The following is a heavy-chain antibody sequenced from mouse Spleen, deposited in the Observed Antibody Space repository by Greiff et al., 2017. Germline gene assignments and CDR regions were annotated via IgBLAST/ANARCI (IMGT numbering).Heavy chain of an antibody. Sequence: EIQLQQSGPELVKPGASGKISCKPSGYTFPNSYMTWVKQSHGKSLEWIGDINPNNGGTSYNQKFKGKATLTVDKSSSTAYMELRSLTSEDSAVYYCARGDGNSLFAYWGQGTLVTVSA. D-gene: IGHD2-1*01. J-gene: IGHJ3*01. CDR2: INPNNGGT. CDR1: GYTFPNSY. CDR3: ARGDGNSLFAY. V-gene: IGHV1-26*01.